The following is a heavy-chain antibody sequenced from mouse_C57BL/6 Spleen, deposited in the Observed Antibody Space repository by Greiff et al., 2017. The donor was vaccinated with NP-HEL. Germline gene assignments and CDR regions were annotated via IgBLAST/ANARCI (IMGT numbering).Heavy chain of an antibody. J-gene: IGHJ1*03. CDR2: IDPSDSDT. CDR1: GYTFTSYW. V-gene: IGHV1-52*01. D-gene: IGHD2-1*01. Sequence: QVQLQQPGAELVRPGSSVKLSCKASGYTFTSYWMHWVKQRPIQGLEWIGNIDPSDSDTHYNQKFKDKATLTVDKSSSTAYMQLSSLTSEDSAVYYCARSGGKTNFDVWGTGTTVTVYS. CDR3: ARSGGKTNFDV.